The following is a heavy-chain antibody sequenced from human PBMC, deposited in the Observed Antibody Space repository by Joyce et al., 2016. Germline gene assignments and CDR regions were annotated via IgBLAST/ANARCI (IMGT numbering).Heavy chain of an antibody. Sequence: QLQLQESGPRLVKPSETLSLTCTVSGGSVDSRIYYWAWIRQFPGKGLQWIGGICHSGTTYYNPSLSHRVLISIDTPNNQFFLRLHSVTAADTALYYCATDPSIFGVADNYWGQGSLVIVSP. D-gene: IGHD3-3*01. V-gene: IGHV4-39*07. CDR3: ATDPSIFGVADNY. J-gene: IGHJ4*02. CDR1: GGSVDSRIYY. CDR2: ICHSGTT.